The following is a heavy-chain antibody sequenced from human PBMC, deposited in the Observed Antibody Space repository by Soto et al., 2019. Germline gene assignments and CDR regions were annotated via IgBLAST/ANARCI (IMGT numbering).Heavy chain of an antibody. V-gene: IGHV4-30-4*01. J-gene: IGHJ4*02. CDR3: ARDMGAAMTTRIFDH. Sequence: QVLVQESGPGLVKPSQTLTLSCTVSGGSVDSGNHYWNWIRQPPGKGLEWIGYIYYGESTYYNPSLKSRATISVDTSKSRFTLRLTSATASDTAVYYCARDMGAAMTTRIFDHWGQGTLVTVSS. CDR2: IYYGEST. CDR1: GGSVDSGNHY. D-gene: IGHD4-17*01.